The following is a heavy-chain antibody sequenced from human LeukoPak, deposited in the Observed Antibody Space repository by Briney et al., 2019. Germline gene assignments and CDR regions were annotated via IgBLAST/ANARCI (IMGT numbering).Heavy chain of an antibody. Sequence: TLSLTCTASGGSISSGDYYWNWIRQPPGKALEWLALIYWDDDKRYSPSLKSRLTITKDTSKNQVVLTMTNMDPVDTATYYCARGYYDTSAYIDYWGQGTLVTVSS. CDR1: GGSISSGDYY. V-gene: IGHV2-5*08. D-gene: IGHD3-22*01. CDR3: ARGYYDTSAYIDY. J-gene: IGHJ4*02. CDR2: IYWDDDK.